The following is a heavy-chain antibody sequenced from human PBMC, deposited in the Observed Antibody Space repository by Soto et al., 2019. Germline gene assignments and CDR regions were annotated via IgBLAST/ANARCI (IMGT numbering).Heavy chain of an antibody. CDR1: GGTFSNYA. J-gene: IGHJ5*02. D-gene: IGHD6-13*01. V-gene: IGHV1-69*01. Sequence: QVRLVQSGAEVKKPGSSVQVSCKASGGTFSNYAITWLRLAPGQGLAWLGGIIPVFGTGNYAQKFQGRVTITADESTSTAYMELNRLRSEDTAVYYCARGNPYTNSFCNWFDPWGQGTLVIVS. CDR3: ARGNPYTNSFCNWFDP. CDR2: IIPVFGTG.